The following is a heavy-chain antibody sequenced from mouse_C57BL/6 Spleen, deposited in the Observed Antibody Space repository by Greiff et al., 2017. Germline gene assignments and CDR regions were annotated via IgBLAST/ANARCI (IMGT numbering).Heavy chain of an antibody. CDR1: GYTFTDHT. Sequence: PLQQSDAELVKPGASVKISCKVSGYTFTDHTIHWMKQRPEQGLEWIGYIYPRDGSTKYNEKFKGKATLPADKSSSTDYMQLNSLASEDSAVYFCARLYYGNSWAMDYWGQGTSVTVSS. V-gene: IGHV1-78*01. J-gene: IGHJ4*01. CDR2: IYPRDGST. CDR3: ARLYYGNSWAMDY. D-gene: IGHD2-1*01.